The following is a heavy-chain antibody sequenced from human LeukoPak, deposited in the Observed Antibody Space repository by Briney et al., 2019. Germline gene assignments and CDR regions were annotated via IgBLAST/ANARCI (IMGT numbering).Heavy chain of an antibody. CDR1: GYSFPIYY. V-gene: IGHV5-51*01. J-gene: IGHJ4*02. CDR3: ARRDSSGYYNDY. D-gene: IGHD3-22*01. CDR2: IYPGDSDT. Sequence: GASLQISCKGSGYSFPIYYIAWVRPMPGKGLEWMGIIYPGDSDTRYSPSFQGQVTISADKSISTAYLQWSSLKASDTAMYYCARRDSSGYYNDYWGQGTLVTVSS.